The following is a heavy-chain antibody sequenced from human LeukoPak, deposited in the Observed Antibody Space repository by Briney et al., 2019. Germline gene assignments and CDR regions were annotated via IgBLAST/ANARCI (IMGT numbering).Heavy chain of an antibody. CDR3: ARTGQGDCYSD. V-gene: IGHV1-46*01. J-gene: IGHJ4*02. CDR2: INPSGGST. CDR1: GYTFTSYY. D-gene: IGHD2-21*02. Sequence: WAPVKVSCKASGYTFTSYYMHWVRQAPGQGLEWMGIINPSGGSTSYAQKFQGRVTMTRDTSTSTVYMELSSLRSEDTAVYYCARTGQGDCYSDWGQGTLVTVPS.